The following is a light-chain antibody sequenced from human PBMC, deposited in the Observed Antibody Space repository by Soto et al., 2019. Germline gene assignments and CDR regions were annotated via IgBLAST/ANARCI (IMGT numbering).Light chain of an antibody. J-gene: IGLJ3*02. CDR3: VLYMGRGIWV. V-gene: IGLV8-61*01. CDR1: SGSVSTTYY. CDR2: STD. Sequence: QTVVTQEPSFSVSPGRTVTLTCGLSSGSVSTTYYPTWYQQTPGQAPRTLIYSTDTRSSGVPDRFSGSILGNKAALTITGAQADDESDYYCVLYMGRGIWVSGGGTKLTVL.